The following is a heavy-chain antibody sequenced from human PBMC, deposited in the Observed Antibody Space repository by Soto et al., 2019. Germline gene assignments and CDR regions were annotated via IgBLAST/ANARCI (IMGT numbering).Heavy chain of an antibody. CDR3: ARLEYCSSTRCYIFDY. CDR1: GYSFTDYW. J-gene: IGHJ4*02. D-gene: IGHD2-2*02. V-gene: IGHV5-51*01. CDR2: IYPGDSDT. Sequence: GESLKISCKDSGYSFTDYWIAWVLQMPVKGLEWMGIIYPGDSDTRYSPSFQGLVTISADKSISTAYLQWSSLKASDTAMYFCARLEYCSSTRCYIFDYWCQGTLVTVSS.